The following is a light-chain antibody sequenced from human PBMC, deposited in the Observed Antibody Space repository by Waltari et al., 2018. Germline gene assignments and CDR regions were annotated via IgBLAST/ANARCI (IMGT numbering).Light chain of an antibody. J-gene: IGKJ1*01. CDR2: DAS. Sequence: EIVLTQSPGTLSLSPGERATLSCRASQSVGRSVGWYQQQTGPAPRLLIHDASTRATGLPDRFRGGGAGTDFGLTIRRLERGDFAGEVCRTYVRLPATFGQGTKVEIK. CDR3: RTYVRLPAT. V-gene: IGKV3-20*01. CDR1: QSVGRS.